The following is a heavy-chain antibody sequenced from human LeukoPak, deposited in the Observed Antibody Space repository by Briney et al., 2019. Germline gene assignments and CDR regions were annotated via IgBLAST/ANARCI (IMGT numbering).Heavy chain of an antibody. CDR1: GVSINMDY. Sequence: PSESLSLACTVSGVSINMDYLDWVRQPPGEGLEWIGYTHASRRTNYTPSLKSRVPLSVDPSKSQFSLRLSSVTAADTPVYHCARGFESSTAYYIDYWGQGTLVTVSS. D-gene: IGHD3-10*01. J-gene: IGHJ4*02. CDR2: THASRRT. CDR3: ARGFESSTAYYIDY. V-gene: IGHV4-4*09.